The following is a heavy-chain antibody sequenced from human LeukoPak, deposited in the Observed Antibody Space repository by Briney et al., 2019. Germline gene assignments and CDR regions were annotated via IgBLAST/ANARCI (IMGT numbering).Heavy chain of an antibody. CDR2: IYYSGTT. D-gene: IGHD1-26*01. V-gene: IGHV4-39*01. CDR3: ARPTVGATRGLDY. J-gene: IGHJ4*02. CDR1: GGSISSSSYY. Sequence: PSETLSLTCTVSGGSISSSSYYWGWIRQPPGKGLEWIGSIYYSGTTYYNPSLKSRVTVSVDTSKSQFSLELSSVTAADTAIYYCARPTVGATRGLDYWGQGILVTVSS.